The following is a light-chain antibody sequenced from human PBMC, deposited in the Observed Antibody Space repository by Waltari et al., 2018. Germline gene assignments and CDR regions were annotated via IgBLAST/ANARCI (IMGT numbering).Light chain of an antibody. CDR2: KAS. CDR1: QSISSW. Sequence: DIQVTQSPSSLSASVGDKVTITCQTSQSISSWLAWFQQKPGKAPKPLIYKASSLESGVPSRFSGSGSGTDFTLIISSLQPEDFAIYYCQQYKSAPYTFGQGTKVDIK. CDR3: QQYKSAPYT. J-gene: IGKJ2*01. V-gene: IGKV1-5*01.